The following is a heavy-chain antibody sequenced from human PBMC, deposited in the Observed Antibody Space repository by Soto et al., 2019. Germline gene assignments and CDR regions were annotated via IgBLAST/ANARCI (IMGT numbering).Heavy chain of an antibody. Sequence: PSETLSLTCAVSGGSISSGGYSWSWIRQPPGKGLEWIGYIYHSGSTYYNPSLKSRVTISVDRSKNQFSLKLSSVTAADTAVYYCARDYGGNASFAYWGQGTLVPVSS. V-gene: IGHV4-30-2*01. D-gene: IGHD4-17*01. CDR1: GGSISSGGYS. J-gene: IGHJ4*02. CDR2: IYHSGST. CDR3: ARDYGGNASFAY.